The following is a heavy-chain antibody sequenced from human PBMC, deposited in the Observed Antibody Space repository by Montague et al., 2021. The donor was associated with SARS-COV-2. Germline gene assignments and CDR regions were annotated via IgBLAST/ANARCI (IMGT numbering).Heavy chain of an antibody. V-gene: IGHV1-58*01. Sequence: VKVSCKASRFSLSHAGVWCLRQARGQRPEWLGWIVLADGNVNYAPKVQGRVTVTRDLSTGTVYLDLYSLTFEDTAVYYCAATWNLDFWGQGTLITVSS. CDR2: IVLADGNV. J-gene: IGHJ4*02. CDR3: AATWNLDF. CDR1: RFSLSHAG. D-gene: IGHD1-1*01.